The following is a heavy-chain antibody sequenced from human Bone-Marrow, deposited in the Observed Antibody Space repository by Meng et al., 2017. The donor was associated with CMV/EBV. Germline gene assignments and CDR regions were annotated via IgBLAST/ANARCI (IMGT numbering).Heavy chain of an antibody. V-gene: IGHV1-69*02. Sequence: SVKVSCKTSGGSFSNYPINWVRQAPGQGLEWMGRFIPMFNITGFAQRFQGRVSITADTSTSTGYMELSRLTSEDTAVYFCARGLRYFDWLSPSDYYYGIDVWGQGTPVTFAS. CDR2: FIPMFNIT. CDR3: ARGLRYFDWLSPSDYYYGIDV. CDR1: GGSFSNYP. J-gene: IGHJ6*02. D-gene: IGHD3-9*01.